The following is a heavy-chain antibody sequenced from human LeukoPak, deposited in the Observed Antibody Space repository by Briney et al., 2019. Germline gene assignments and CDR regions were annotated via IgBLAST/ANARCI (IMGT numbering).Heavy chain of an antibody. D-gene: IGHD3-22*01. J-gene: IGHJ4*02. CDR2: IYSGGST. Sequence: GGSLRLSCAASGFTFSNYAMSWVRQAPGKGLEWVSVIYSGGSTYYADSVKGRFTISRDNSKNTLYLQMNSLRAEDTAVYYCARVIVKPSLDYFDYWGQGTLVTVSS. CDR1: GFTFSNYA. CDR3: ARVIVKPSLDYFDY. V-gene: IGHV3-53*01.